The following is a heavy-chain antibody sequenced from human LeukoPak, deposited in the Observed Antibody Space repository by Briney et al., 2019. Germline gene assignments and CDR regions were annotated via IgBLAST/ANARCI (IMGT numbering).Heavy chain of an antibody. V-gene: IGHV3-21*01. Sequence: SGGSLRLSCAASGFTFDDYAMHWVRQAPGKGLEWVSSISSSSSYIYYADSVKGRFTISRDNAKNSLYLQMNSLRAEDTAVYYCAREIPSDYWGQGTLVTVSS. D-gene: IGHD2-2*02. J-gene: IGHJ4*02. CDR1: GFTFDDYA. CDR2: ISSSSSYI. CDR3: AREIPSDY.